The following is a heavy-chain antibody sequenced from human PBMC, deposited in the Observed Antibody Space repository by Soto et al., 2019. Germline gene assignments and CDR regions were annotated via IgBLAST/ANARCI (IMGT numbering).Heavy chain of an antibody. V-gene: IGHV1-18*01. CDR2: ISAYNGNT. D-gene: IGHD5-12*01. Sequence: PVKLSCKASGDTFASYALCWVQQAPKQGLEWMGWISAYNGNTNYAQKLQGRVTMTTDTSTSTAYMELRSLRSDDTAVYYCAKVRQGGYAFAGVCFEPWGQGTLVTVSS. CDR1: GDTFASYA. J-gene: IGHJ5*02. CDR3: AKVRQGGYAFAGVCFEP.